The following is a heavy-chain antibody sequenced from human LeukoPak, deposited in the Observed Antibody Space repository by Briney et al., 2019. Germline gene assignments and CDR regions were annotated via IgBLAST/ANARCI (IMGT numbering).Heavy chain of an antibody. CDR1: GFTFDDYA. Sequence: GRSLRLSCAASGFTFDDYAMHWVRQAPGKGLEWVSGISWNSGSIGYADSVKGRFTISRDNAKNSLYLQMNSLRAEDTALYYCAKALWFGESYYFDYWGQGTLVAVSS. J-gene: IGHJ4*02. D-gene: IGHD3-10*01. V-gene: IGHV3-9*01. CDR3: AKALWFGESYYFDY. CDR2: ISWNSGSI.